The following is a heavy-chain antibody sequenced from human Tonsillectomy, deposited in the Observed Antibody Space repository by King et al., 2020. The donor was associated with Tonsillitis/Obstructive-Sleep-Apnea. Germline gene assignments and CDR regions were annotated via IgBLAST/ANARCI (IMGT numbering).Heavy chain of an antibody. CDR3: ASLLRSPYSSSSSYRIDY. J-gene: IGHJ4*02. Sequence: VQLQQWGAGLLKPSETLSLTCAVYGGSFSGYYWSWIRQPPGKGLEWIGEINHSESSNYNPSLKSRVSISVDTSKNQFSLKLTSVTAADTAVYYCASLLRSPYSSSSSYRIDYWGQGTLVTVSS. CDR1: GGSFSGYY. CDR2: INHSESS. V-gene: IGHV4-34*01. D-gene: IGHD6-6*01.